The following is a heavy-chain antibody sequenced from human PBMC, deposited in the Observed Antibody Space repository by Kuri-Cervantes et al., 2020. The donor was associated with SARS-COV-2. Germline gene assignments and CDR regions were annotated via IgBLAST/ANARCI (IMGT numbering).Heavy chain of an antibody. CDR2: INSDGSST. V-gene: IGHV3-74*01. J-gene: IGHJ4*02. D-gene: IGHD2-21*01. CDR3: ARGRVGVQDF. Sequence: GESLKISCAASGFTLSSYWMHWVRQAPGKGLVWVSRINSDGSSTSYADSVKGRFTISRDNAKNTLYLQMNNMRREDTAVYFCARGRVGVQDFWGQGTLVTVSS. CDR1: GFTLSSYW.